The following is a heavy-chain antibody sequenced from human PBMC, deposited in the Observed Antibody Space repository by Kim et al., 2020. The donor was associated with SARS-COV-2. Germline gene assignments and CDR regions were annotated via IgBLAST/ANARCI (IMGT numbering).Heavy chain of an antibody. CDR2: IYYSGST. D-gene: IGHD6-13*01. CDR3: ARSAARYSSRLDY. V-gene: IGHV4-39*07. Sequence: SETLSLTCTVSGGSISSSSYYWGWIRQPPGKGLEWIGSIYYSGSTYYNPSLKSRVTISVDTSKNQFSLKLSSVTAADTAVYYCARSAARYSSRLDYWGQGPLVTFSS. CDR1: GGSISSSSYY. J-gene: IGHJ4*02.